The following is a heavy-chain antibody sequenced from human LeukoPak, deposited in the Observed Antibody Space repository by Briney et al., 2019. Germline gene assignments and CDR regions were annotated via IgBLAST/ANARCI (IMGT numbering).Heavy chain of an antibody. Sequence: PGGSLRLSCAASGFTFSTYEMNWVRQAPGKGLEWVSYISSSGSTIYYADSVKGRFTISRDNSKNTLYLQMNSLRAEDTAVYYCATYYDILTGYFPNNDYWGQGTLVTVSS. J-gene: IGHJ4*02. D-gene: IGHD3-9*01. V-gene: IGHV3-48*03. CDR1: GFTFSTYE. CDR2: ISSSGSTI. CDR3: ATYYDILTGYFPNNDY.